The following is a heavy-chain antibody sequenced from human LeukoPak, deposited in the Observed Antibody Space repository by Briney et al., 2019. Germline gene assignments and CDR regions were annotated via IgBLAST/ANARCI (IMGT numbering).Heavy chain of an antibody. CDR2: INAYSGNT. J-gene: IGHJ4*02. V-gene: IGHV1-18*01. CDR3: ARDDKFLSGSYYQAFDC. CDR1: GYTFSNYG. Sequence: ASVKVSCKASGYTFSNYGVSWVRQAPGQRLEWMGWINAYSGNTKSSRYFQGRLSMSADTYTSTAFMELSNLRSDDTAVYYCARDDKFLSGSYYQAFDCWGQGTLVTVSS. D-gene: IGHD1-26*01.